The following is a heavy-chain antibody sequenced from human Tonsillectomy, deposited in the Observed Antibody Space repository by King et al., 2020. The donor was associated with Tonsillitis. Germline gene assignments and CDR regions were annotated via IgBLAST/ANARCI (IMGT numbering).Heavy chain of an antibody. CDR2: IDWDDDK. J-gene: IGHJ5*02. CDR1: GFSLSTSGVR. V-gene: IGHV2-70*04. Sequence: TLKESGPALVNPTQTLTVTCTFSGFSLSTSGVRVNWIRQPPGKALEWLARIDWDDDKFYSASLKTRLTISKDTSKNKVVLTMTNMDPVDTATYYCARSAGGGYSWFDPWGQGTLVTVSS. D-gene: IGHD3-16*01. CDR3: ARSAGGGYSWFDP.